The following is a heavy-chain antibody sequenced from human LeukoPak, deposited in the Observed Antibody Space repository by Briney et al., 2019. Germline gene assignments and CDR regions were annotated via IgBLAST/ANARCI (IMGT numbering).Heavy chain of an antibody. CDR2: ISGRGGAT. J-gene: IGHJ4*02. V-gene: IGHV3-23*01. Sequence: GGSLRLSCAASGFIFSSYGMSWVRQAPGKGLEWVSGISGRGGATYSADSVKGRLTISRDNSKNTLYLHMNSLRAEDTAIYYCAKSQSLLSLGGPFDSWSQGTLVTVSS. CDR3: AKSQSLLSLGGPFDS. CDR1: GFIFSSYG. D-gene: IGHD3-16*01.